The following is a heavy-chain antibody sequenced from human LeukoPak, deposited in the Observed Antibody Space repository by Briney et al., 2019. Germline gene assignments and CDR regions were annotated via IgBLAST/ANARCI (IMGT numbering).Heavy chain of an antibody. CDR3: ARSDTYYVKPFDY. CDR2: IYYSGST. CDR1: GGSISSSSYY. D-gene: IGHD3-10*02. J-gene: IGHJ4*02. Sequence: SETLSLTCTVSGGSISSSSYYWGWIRQPPGKGLEWIGYIYYSGSTNYNPSLKSRVTISVDTSKNQFSLKLSSVTAADTAVYYCARSDTYYVKPFDYWGQGTLVTVSS. V-gene: IGHV4-61*05.